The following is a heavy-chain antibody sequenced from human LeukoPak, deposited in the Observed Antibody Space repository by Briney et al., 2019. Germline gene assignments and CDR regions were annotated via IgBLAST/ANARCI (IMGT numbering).Heavy chain of an antibody. Sequence: ASVKVSCKTSGYNFIAYYIHWVRQAPGQGLEWMGRINPSSSGTNYAQKFQGRVTMTRDTSISTAYMELSSLRSEDTAVYYCVSILSSSADSPYGMDVWGQGTTVTVSS. J-gene: IGHJ6*02. V-gene: IGHV1-2*06. D-gene: IGHD6-13*01. CDR3: VSILSSSADSPYGMDV. CDR2: INPSSSGT. CDR1: GYNFIAYY.